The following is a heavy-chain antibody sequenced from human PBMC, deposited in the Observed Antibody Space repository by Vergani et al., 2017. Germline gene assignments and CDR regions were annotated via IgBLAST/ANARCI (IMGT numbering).Heavy chain of an antibody. J-gene: IGHJ3*01. CDR2: IYTSGST. CDR1: GGSISSGSYY. V-gene: IGHV4-61*02. Sequence: QVQLQESGPGLVKPSQTLSLTCTVSGGSISSGSYYWSWIRQPAGKGLEWIGRIYTSGSTNYNPSLKSRVTISVDTSKNQFSLKLSSVTAADTAVYYCARATVDAFDLWGQGTMVTVSS. D-gene: IGHD4-17*01. CDR3: ARATVDAFDL.